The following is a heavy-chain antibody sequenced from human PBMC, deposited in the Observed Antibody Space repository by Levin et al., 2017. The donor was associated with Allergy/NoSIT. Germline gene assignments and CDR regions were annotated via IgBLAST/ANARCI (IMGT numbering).Heavy chain of an antibody. V-gene: IGHV3-49*04. D-gene: IGHD2-2*01. CDR1: GFNFGDYS. Sequence: SCRASGFNFGDYSINWVRQAPGKGLEWVGFIRSKNYGGTTEYAASVKGRFTISRDDSKSIAYLQMNSLKAEDTAVYYCPRDCSSTSCYLGMDVWGQGTTVTVSS. CDR2: IRSKNYGGTT. CDR3: PRDCSSTSCYLGMDV. J-gene: IGHJ6*02.